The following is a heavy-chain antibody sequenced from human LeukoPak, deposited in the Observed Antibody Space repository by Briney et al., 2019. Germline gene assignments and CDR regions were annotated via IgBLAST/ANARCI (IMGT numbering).Heavy chain of an antibody. V-gene: IGHV4-59*08. D-gene: IGHD6-19*01. CDR3: ARWYSSGWAFDY. CDR1: GGTISSYY. Sequence: SETLSLTCTVSGGTISSYYWNWIRQPPGKGLEWIGYVHYSGSTKYNPSLKSRVTISVDTSKNQFSLKLSSVTAADTAVYYCARWYSSGWAFDYWGQGTLVTVSS. J-gene: IGHJ4*02. CDR2: VHYSGST.